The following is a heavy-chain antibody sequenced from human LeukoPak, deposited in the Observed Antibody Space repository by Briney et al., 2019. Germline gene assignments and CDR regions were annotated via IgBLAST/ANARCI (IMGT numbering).Heavy chain of an antibody. D-gene: IGHD3-22*01. CDR1: GYTFTSYY. J-gene: IGHJ1*01. V-gene: IGHV1-46*01. CDR3: ARGDYITMIGGEYFQH. Sequence: ASVTVSCKASGYTFTSYYMHLVRQAPGQGLEWMGIINPSGGSTSYAQKFQGRVTMTRDTSTSTVYMELSSLRSEDTAVYYCARGDYITMIGGEYFQHWGQGTLVTVSS. CDR2: INPSGGST.